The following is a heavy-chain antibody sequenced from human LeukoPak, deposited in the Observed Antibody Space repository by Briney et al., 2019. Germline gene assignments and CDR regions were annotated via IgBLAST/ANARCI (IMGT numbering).Heavy chain of an antibody. V-gene: IGHV3-21*01. D-gene: IGHD3-22*01. CDR2: ITSVSSYI. CDR3: VRDIAYYSDDGDSSFAHFDH. J-gene: IGHJ4*02. CDR1: GFTFSGYT. Sequence: PGGSLRLACAASGFTFSGYTLTWISQAPEKGLEWVSSITSVSSYIYYVDSVRGRFTISRDNAKNSLYLQMNNLRAEDTGVYYCVRDIAYYSDDGDSSFAHFDHWGQGTQVIVSS.